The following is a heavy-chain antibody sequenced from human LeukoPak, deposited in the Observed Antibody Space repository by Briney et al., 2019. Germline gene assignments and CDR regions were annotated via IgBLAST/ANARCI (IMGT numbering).Heavy chain of an antibody. Sequence: ASVKVSCKASGYTFTSYAMHWVRQAPGQRLEWMGWINAGNGNTKYSQKFQGRVTITRDTSASTAYMELSSLRSEDTAVYYCARDDFGYCSSTSCYPWFDPWGQGTLVTVSS. CDR3: ARDDFGYCSSTSCYPWFDP. D-gene: IGHD2-2*01. J-gene: IGHJ5*02. V-gene: IGHV1-3*01. CDR1: GYTFTSYA. CDR2: INAGNGNT.